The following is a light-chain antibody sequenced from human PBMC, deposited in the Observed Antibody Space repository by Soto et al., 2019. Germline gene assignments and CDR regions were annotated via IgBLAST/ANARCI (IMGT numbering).Light chain of an antibody. V-gene: IGLV2-14*01. CDR1: SRDAGLYDH. Sequence: QSAPTPPASASGSPGQSITISCTGTSRDAGLYDHLSWYQPHPGKATQIMIYAGSNRPSGVSKRFSAPKSGNTASLFISGLQAEDEADYYGSSYTSDSSYVFGSGTKVTV. J-gene: IGLJ1*01. CDR2: AGS. CDR3: SSYTSDSSYV.